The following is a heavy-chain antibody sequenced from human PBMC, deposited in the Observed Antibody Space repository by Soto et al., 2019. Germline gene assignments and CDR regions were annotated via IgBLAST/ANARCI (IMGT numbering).Heavy chain of an antibody. J-gene: IGHJ6*02. CDR2: ITSGGTVF. D-gene: IGHD3-9*01. Sequence: GVLRLSCAASGFNVGDYEMNWVRQAPGKGLEWISMITSGGTVFYYADSVRGRFAISRDDTENSLYLQMDSLRVEDTALYYCARGRYALGVWGQGTTVTVSS. CDR3: ARGRYALGV. V-gene: IGHV3-48*03. CDR1: GFNVGDYE.